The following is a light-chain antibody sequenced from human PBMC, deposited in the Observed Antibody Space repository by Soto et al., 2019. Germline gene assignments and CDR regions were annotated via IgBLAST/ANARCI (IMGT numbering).Light chain of an antibody. CDR3: CSYAGSSTYV. J-gene: IGLJ1*01. CDR1: RSDVGTYNL. CDR2: EGS. V-gene: IGLV2-23*01. Sequence: QSALTQPASVSGSPGQSITISCTGTRSDVGTYNLVSWYQQHPGKAPKLMIYEGSKRPSGISNRFSGSKSGNTASLTISGLQDEDEADYYCCSYAGSSTYVFGTGTKLTVL.